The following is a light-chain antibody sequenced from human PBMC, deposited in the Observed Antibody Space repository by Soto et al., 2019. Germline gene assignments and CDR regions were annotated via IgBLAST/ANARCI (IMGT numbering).Light chain of an antibody. CDR3: CSYAGSYTLGV. J-gene: IGLJ3*02. V-gene: IGLV2-11*01. CDR2: DVS. CDR1: SSDVGGYNY. Sequence: QSALTQPRSVSGSPGQSVTISCTGTSSDVGGYNYVSWYQQHPGKAPKLMIYDVSKRPSGVPDRFSGSKSGNTASLTISGLQAEDEADYYCCSYAGSYTLGVFGGGTSSPS.